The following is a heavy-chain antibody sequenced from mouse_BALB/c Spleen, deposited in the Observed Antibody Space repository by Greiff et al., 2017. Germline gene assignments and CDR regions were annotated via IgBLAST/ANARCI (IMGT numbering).Heavy chain of an antibody. CDR1: GFNIKDYY. J-gene: IGHJ1*01. D-gene: IGHD2-2*01. CDR3: ARYGYYFDV. Sequence: EVMLVESGAELVRPGALVKLSCKASGFNIKDYYMHWVKQRPEQGLEWIGWIDPENGNTIYDPKFQGKASITADTSSNTAYLQLSSLTSEDTAVYYCARYGYYFDVWGAGTTVTVSS. V-gene: IGHV14-1*02. CDR2: IDPENGNT.